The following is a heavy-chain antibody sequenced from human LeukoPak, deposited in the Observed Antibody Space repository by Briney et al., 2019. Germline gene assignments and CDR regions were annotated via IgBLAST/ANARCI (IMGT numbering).Heavy chain of an antibody. CDR2: IYHSGST. Sequence: SGTLSLTCAVSGGSIGSSNWWTWVRQPPGKGLEWIGEIYHSGSTNYNPSLKSRVTISVDKSKSQFSLKLSSVTAADTAVYYCARESAKYSNYRCFDPWGQGTLVTVSS. V-gene: IGHV4-4*02. CDR3: ARESAKYSNYRCFDP. J-gene: IGHJ5*02. D-gene: IGHD4-11*01. CDR1: GGSIGSSNW.